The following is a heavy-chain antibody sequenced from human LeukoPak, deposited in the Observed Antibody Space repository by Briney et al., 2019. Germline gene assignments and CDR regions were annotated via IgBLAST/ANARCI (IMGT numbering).Heavy chain of an antibody. CDR2: ISGSGGST. Sequence: GGSLRLSCAASGFTFSSYAMSWVRQAPGKGLDWVSAISGSGGSTYYADSVKGRFTISRDNSKNTLYLQMNSLRAEDTAVYYCAKSLAVAGKGDRWFGPWGQGTLVTVSS. V-gene: IGHV3-23*01. CDR3: AKSLAVAGKGDRWFGP. D-gene: IGHD6-19*01. CDR1: GFTFSSYA. J-gene: IGHJ5*02.